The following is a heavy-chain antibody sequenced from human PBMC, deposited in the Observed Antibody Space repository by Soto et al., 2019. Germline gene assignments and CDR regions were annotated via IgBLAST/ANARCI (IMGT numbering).Heavy chain of an antibody. V-gene: IGHV3-48*03. CDR1: GFTFSSYE. CDR2: ISSGGSTI. D-gene: IGHD3-3*01. CDR3: VRALDFWSGYLSD. Sequence: PGGSLRLSCAASGFTFSSYEMNWVRQAPGKGLEWVSYISSGGSTIYYADSVKGRFTISRDNAKNSLFLQMNSLRAEDTAIYYCVRALDFWSGYLSDWGQGTLVTVSS. J-gene: IGHJ4*02.